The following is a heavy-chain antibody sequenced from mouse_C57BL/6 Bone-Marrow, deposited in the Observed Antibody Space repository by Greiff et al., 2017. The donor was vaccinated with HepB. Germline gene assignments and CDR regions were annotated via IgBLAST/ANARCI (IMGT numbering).Heavy chain of an antibody. CDR2: ISYDGSN. CDR1: GYSITSGYY. Sequence: EVQLQESGPGLVKPSQSLSLTCSVTGYSITSGYYWNWIRQFPGNKLEWMGYISYDGSNNYNPSLKNRISITRYTSKNQFFLKLNSVTTEDTATYYCARELGQGFDYWGQGTTLTVSS. V-gene: IGHV3-6*01. J-gene: IGHJ2*01. D-gene: IGHD4-1*01. CDR3: ARELGQGFDY.